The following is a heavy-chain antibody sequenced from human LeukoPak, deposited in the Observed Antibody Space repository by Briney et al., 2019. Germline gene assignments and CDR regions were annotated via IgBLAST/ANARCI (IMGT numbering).Heavy chain of an antibody. D-gene: IGHD3-10*01. CDR1: GFTFSSYG. J-gene: IGHJ6*02. CDR2: ISYDGSNK. CDR3: AKDTSFDYYYGMDV. Sequence: GGSLRLSCAASGFTFSSYGMHWVRQAPGKGLEWVAVISYDGSNKYYADSVKGRFTISRDNSKNTLYLQMNSLRAEDTAVYYCAKDTSFDYYYGMDVWGQGTTVTVSS. V-gene: IGHV3-30*18.